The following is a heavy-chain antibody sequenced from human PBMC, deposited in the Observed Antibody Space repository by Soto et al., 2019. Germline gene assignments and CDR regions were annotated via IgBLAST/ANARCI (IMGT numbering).Heavy chain of an antibody. CDR2: INPGNGNT. J-gene: IGHJ4*02. CDR3: ARGQCSSARCFYFDY. D-gene: IGHD2-2*01. CDR1: RDTDTKYV. V-gene: IGHV1-3*01. Sequence: QVQLVQSGAEVKKVGAAVKVSCKVSRDTDTKYVIHWVRQAPGQRLEWMAWINPGNGNTMYSQKLQDRLTITRDTYESTVYMDLSSMRSEDTTLYYCARGQCSSARCFYFDYWGQGSLVTVSS.